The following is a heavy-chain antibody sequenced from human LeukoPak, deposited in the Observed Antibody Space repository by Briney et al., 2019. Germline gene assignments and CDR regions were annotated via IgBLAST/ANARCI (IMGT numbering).Heavy chain of an antibody. CDR3: ARSFCSSTSCYGASYYYYYTDV. Sequence: SVKVSCKASGGTFSSYAISWVRQAPGQGLEWMGRIIPIFGTANYAQKFQGRVTITADKSTSTAYMELSSLRSEDTAVYYCARSFCSSTSCYGASYYYYYTDVWGKGTTVTVSS. D-gene: IGHD2-2*01. CDR2: IIPIFGTA. J-gene: IGHJ6*03. CDR1: GGTFSSYA. V-gene: IGHV1-69*06.